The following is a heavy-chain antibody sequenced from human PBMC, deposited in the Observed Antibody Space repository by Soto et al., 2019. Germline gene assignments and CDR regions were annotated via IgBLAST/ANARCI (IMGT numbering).Heavy chain of an antibody. V-gene: IGHV3-23*01. CDR3: AKHPKLGKDYFDY. Sequence: PGGSLRLSCAASGFTFSSYAMSWVRQAPGKGLEWVSAISGSGGSTYYADSVKGRLTISRDNSKNTLYLQMNSLRAEDTAVYYCAKHPKLGKDYFDYWGQGTLVTVSS. CDR2: ISGSGGST. CDR1: GFTFSSYA. J-gene: IGHJ4*02. D-gene: IGHD7-27*01.